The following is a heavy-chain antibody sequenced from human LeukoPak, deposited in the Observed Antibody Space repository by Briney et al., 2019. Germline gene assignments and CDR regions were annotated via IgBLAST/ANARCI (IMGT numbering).Heavy chain of an antibody. Sequence: GGSLRLSCAASGFTFSRYGMHWVRQAPGKGLEWVAFIRYDGSNKYYADSVKGRFTISRDNSKNTLYLQMNSLRAEDTAVYYCAKDEQWPESHIYYMDVWGKGTTVTISS. D-gene: IGHD6-19*01. CDR3: AKDEQWPESHIYYMDV. CDR1: GFTFSRYG. CDR2: IRYDGSNK. J-gene: IGHJ6*03. V-gene: IGHV3-30*02.